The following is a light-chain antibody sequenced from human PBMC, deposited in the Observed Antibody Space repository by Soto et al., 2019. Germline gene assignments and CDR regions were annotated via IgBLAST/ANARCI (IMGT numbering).Light chain of an antibody. CDR3: QVPDVV. J-gene: IGLJ2*01. CDR1: NIGSKS. Sequence: SYELTQPPSVSVAPGKTARITCGGNNIGSKSVHWYQQKPGQAPVLVISYDSDRPSGIPERFSGSNSGNTATLTISRVEAGDEADYYCQVPDVVFGGGTKLTVL. V-gene: IGLV3-21*04. CDR2: YDS.